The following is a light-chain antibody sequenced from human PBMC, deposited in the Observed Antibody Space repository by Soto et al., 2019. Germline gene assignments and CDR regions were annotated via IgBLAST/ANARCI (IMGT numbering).Light chain of an antibody. CDR1: QSVSSY. Sequence: EIVLTQSPATLSLSPGERATRSCRASQSVSSYLAWYQQKPGQAPRLLIYDASNRATGIPARFSGSGSGTDFTLTFSSREPEDFAVYYCQQRSNWLTFGGGNKVEIK. CDR3: QQRSNWLT. V-gene: IGKV3-11*01. CDR2: DAS. J-gene: IGKJ4*01.